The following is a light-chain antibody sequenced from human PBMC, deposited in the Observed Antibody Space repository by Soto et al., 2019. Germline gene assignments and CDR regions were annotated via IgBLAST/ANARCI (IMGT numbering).Light chain of an antibody. Sequence: EIVLTQSPATLSLSPGERATLSCRASQSVSSYLAWYQRKPGQAPRLLIYDASNRATGIPARFSGSGSGTDFTLTISSLEPEDFAVYYCQQRSNWPRGWTFGQGTKVEIK. CDR2: DAS. V-gene: IGKV3-11*01. J-gene: IGKJ1*01. CDR3: QQRSNWPRGWT. CDR1: QSVSSY.